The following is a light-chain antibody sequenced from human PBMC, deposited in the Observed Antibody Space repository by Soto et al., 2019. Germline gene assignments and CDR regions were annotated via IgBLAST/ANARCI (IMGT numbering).Light chain of an antibody. CDR3: QQYYSAPLT. CDR1: PSVTNY. J-gene: IGKJ4*01. CDR2: GAF. Sequence: EIVLTQSPATLSLSPGERATLSCRASPSVTNYLAWYQQKPGQPPRLLIYGAFNRAAGIPARFSGSGSGTDFTLTISSLQAEDAAVFYCQQYYSAPLTFGGGTTVEIK. V-gene: IGKV3-11*01.